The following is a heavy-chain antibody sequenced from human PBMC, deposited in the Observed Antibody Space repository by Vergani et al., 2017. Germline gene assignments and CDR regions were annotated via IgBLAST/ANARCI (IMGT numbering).Heavy chain of an antibody. J-gene: IGHJ2*01. D-gene: IGHD6-19*01. Sequence: QVQLQESGPGLVKPSETLSLTCAVSGYSISSGYYWGWIRQPPGKGLEWIGSIYHSGSTYYNPSLKSRVTISVDTSKNQFSLKLSSVTAADTAVYYCARVLAVAGYFDLWGRGTLVTVSS. CDR1: GYSISSGYY. V-gene: IGHV4-38-2*01. CDR3: ARVLAVAGYFDL. CDR2: IYHSGST.